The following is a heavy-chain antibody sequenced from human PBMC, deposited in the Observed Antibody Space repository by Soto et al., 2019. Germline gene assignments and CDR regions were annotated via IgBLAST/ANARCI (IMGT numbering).Heavy chain of an antibody. CDR2: ITPMFGTA. D-gene: IGHD6-19*01. CDR1: GGTFSRYA. V-gene: IGHV1-69*12. CDR3: AQTLGSAVAGPGRFDL. J-gene: IGHJ2*01. Sequence: QVQLVQSGAEVKKPGSSVKVSCKASGGTFSRYAISWVRQAPGQGLEWMGGITPMFGTANYAQKFQGRVTITGDESTSXVHRELRRLRSEDTAVYYCAQTLGSAVAGPGRFDLWGRGTLVIVSS.